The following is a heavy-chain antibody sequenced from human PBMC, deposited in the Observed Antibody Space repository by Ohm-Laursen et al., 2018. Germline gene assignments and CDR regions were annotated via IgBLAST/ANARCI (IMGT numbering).Heavy chain of an antibody. CDR2: ISWNKKRI. CDR3: TKGAGATLGVTDYFDY. D-gene: IGHD3-3*01. Sequence: SLRLSCSASGFTFDDYAMHWVRQAPGKGLEWVAGISWNKKRIGYVDSVKGRFTMSRDNTKKSLYLQMNSLRAEDTAFYYCTKGAGATLGVTDYFDYWGQGALVTVSS. V-gene: IGHV3-9*01. J-gene: IGHJ4*02. CDR1: GFTFDDYA.